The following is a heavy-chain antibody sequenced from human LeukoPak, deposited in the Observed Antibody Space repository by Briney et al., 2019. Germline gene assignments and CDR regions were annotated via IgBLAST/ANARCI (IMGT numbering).Heavy chain of an antibody. Sequence: ASVKVSCKASGYTFTSYGISWVRQAPGQGLEWMGWISAYNGNTNYAQKLQGRVTMTTDTSTSTAYMELRSLRSDDMAVYYCAGSGSLRGYLDYWGQGTLVTVSS. CDR3: AGSGSLRGYLDY. V-gene: IGHV1-18*03. D-gene: IGHD3-10*01. CDR2: ISAYNGNT. CDR1: GYTFTSYG. J-gene: IGHJ4*02.